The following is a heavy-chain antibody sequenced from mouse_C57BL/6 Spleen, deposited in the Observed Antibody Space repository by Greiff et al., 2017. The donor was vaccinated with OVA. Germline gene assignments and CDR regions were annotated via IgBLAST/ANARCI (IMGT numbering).Heavy chain of an antibody. J-gene: IGHJ1*03. Sequence: QVQLQQPGTELVKPGASVKLSCKASGYTFTSYWMHWVKQRPGQGLEWIGNINPSNGGTNYNAKFNSKATLTVDKSSSTAYMQLSSLTSEDSAGYYCARPNTTVVGTRYFDVWGTGTTVTVSS. CDR3: ARPNTTVVGTRYFDV. CDR2: INPSNGGT. D-gene: IGHD1-1*01. V-gene: IGHV1-53*01. CDR1: GYTFTSYW.